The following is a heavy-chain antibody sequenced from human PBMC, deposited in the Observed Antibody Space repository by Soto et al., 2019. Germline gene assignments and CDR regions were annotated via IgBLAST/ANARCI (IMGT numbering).Heavy chain of an antibody. V-gene: IGHV3-33*01. Sequence: GGSLRLSCAASGFTFSSYGMNWVRQAPGKGLEWVAVIWYDGSNKYYADSVKGRFTISRENSKNTLYLQMNSLRDEDTAVYYCARASSGAFDIWGQGTMVTVSS. J-gene: IGHJ3*02. CDR1: GFTFSSYG. CDR3: ARASSGAFDI. CDR2: IWYDGSNK.